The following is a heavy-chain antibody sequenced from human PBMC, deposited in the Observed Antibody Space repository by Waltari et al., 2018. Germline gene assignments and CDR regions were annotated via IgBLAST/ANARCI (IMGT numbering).Heavy chain of an antibody. J-gene: IGHJ4*02. V-gene: IGHV4-39*07. D-gene: IGHD3-22*01. CDR3: ARGGAYDSSGYLPY. CDR2: IYYSGST. CDR1: GGSISSSSYY. Sequence: QLQLQESGPGLVKPSETLSLTCTVSGGSISSSSYYWGWIRQPPGKGLEWIGSIYYSGSTYYNPSLKSRVTISVDTSKNQFSLKLSSVTAADTAVYYCARGGAYDSSGYLPYWGQGTLVTVSS.